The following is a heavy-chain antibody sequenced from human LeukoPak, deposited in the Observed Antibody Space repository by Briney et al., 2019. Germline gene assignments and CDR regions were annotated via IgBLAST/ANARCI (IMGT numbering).Heavy chain of an antibody. Sequence: PSETLSLTCTVSGGSISSGVSYWSWIRQHPGKGLEWIGYIYYSGNTYYNPSLKSRVTISVDTSKNQFSLKLSSVTAADTAVYYCARAYCGGDCGYFDYWGQGTLVTVSS. CDR3: ARAYCGGDCGYFDY. CDR1: GGSISSGVSY. D-gene: IGHD2-21*02. CDR2: IYYSGNT. V-gene: IGHV4-31*03. J-gene: IGHJ4*02.